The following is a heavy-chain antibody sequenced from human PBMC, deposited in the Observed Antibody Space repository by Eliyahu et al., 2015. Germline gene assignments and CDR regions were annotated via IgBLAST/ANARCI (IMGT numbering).Heavy chain of an antibody. Sequence: GLEWTGSIYYSGSTYYNPSLKSRVTISVDTSKNQFSLKLSSVTAADTAVYYCARHIGYYGSGQLYYFDYWGQ. CDR3: ARHIGYYGSGQLYYFDY. V-gene: IGHV4-39*01. CDR2: IYYSGST. J-gene: IGHJ4*02. D-gene: IGHD3-10*01.